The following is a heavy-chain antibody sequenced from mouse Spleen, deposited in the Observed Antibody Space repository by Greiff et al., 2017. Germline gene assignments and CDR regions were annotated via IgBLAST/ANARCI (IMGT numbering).Heavy chain of an antibody. V-gene: IGHV1-39*01. CDR1: GYSFTGYN. D-gene: IGHD1-1*01. Sequence: VQLKQSGPELEKPGASVKISCKASGYSFTGYNMNWVKQSNGKSLEWIGNIDPYYGGTSYNQKFKGKATLTVDKSSSTAYMQLKSLTSEDSAVYYCARSGGSSITTPQGYFDVWGAGTTVTVSS. CDR2: IDPYYGGT. J-gene: IGHJ1*01. CDR3: ARSGGSSITTPQGYFDV.